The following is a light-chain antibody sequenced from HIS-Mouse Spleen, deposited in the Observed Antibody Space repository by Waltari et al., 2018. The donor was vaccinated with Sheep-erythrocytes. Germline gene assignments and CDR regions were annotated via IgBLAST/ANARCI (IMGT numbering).Light chain of an antibody. CDR2: DVS. CDR1: SSDVGGYNY. Sequence: QSALTQPRSVSASPGQSVTISCPGTSSDVGGYNYVPWYQQHPGKPPKLMIYDVSKRPSGVPDRFSGSKSGNTASLTISGLQAEDEADYYCCSYAGSYNHVFATGTKVTVL. CDR3: CSYAGSYNHV. V-gene: IGLV2-11*01. J-gene: IGLJ1*01.